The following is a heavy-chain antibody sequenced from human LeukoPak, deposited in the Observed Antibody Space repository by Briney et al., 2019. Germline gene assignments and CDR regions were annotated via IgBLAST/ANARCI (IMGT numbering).Heavy chain of an antibody. V-gene: IGHV1-69*13. CDR1: GGTFSSYA. CDR3: ASLGKYYYDRSGLSSV. D-gene: IGHD3-22*01. Sequence: SVKVSCKASGGTFSSYAISWVRQAPGQGLEWMGGIIPIFGTANYAQKFQGRVTITADESTSTAYMELSSLRSEDTAVYYCASLGKYYYDRSGLSSVWGQGTLVTVSS. CDR2: IIPIFGTA. J-gene: IGHJ4*02.